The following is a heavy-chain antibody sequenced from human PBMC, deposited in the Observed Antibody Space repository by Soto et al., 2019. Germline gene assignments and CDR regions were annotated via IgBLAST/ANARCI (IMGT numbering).Heavy chain of an antibody. V-gene: IGHV3-21*01. CDR2: ISSSSSYI. CDR1: GFTFSSYS. CDR3: ARGNVLRFLEWFPTYCMDV. Sequence: GGSLRLSCAASGFTFSSYSMNWVRQAPGKGLEWVSSISSSSSYIYYADSVKGRFTISRDNAKNSLYLQMNSLRAEDTAVYYCARGNVLRFLEWFPTYCMDVRCQGPTCTVSS. D-gene: IGHD3-3*01. J-gene: IGHJ6*02.